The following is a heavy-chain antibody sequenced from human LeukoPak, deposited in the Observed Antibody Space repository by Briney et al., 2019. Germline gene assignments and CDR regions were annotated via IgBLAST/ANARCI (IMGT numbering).Heavy chain of an antibody. CDR2: IYYSGST. V-gene: IGHV4-39*07. Sequence: SETLSLTCTVSGGSISSSSYYWGWIRQPPGKGLEWIGSIYYSGSTYYDPSLKSRVTISVDTSKNQFSLKLSSVTAADTAVYYCASLYCSGGSCSYYYYGMDVWGQGTTVTVSS. J-gene: IGHJ6*02. CDR3: ASLYCSGGSCSYYYYGMDV. CDR1: GGSISSSSYY. D-gene: IGHD2-15*01.